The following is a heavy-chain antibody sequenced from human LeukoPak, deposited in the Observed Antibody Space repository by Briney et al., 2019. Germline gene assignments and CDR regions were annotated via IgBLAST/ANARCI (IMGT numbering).Heavy chain of an antibody. CDR1: GFTFDDYA. CDR2: ISWNSGSI. Sequence: PGRSLRLSCAASGFTFDDYAMHWVRQAPGKGLEWVSGISWNSGSIGYADSVKGRFTISRDNAKNSLYLQMNSLRAEDTAVYYCARDSVLWGQGTLVTVSS. J-gene: IGHJ4*02. CDR3: ARDSVL. V-gene: IGHV3-9*01.